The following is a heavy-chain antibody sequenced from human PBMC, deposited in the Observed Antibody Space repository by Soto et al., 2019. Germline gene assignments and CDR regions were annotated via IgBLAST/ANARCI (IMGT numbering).Heavy chain of an antibody. Sequence: RSLTCTVSGGSINGYYWNWVRQSPGMGLEWIGSVYHSGSTSYHPSLKSRVTISVDMSKNQFSLMLRSVTAADTAVYYCARSTGSIDVWGQGTTVTVSS. J-gene: IGHJ6*02. CDR3: ARSTGSIDV. V-gene: IGHV4-59*01. CDR1: GGSINGYY. CDR2: VYHSGST.